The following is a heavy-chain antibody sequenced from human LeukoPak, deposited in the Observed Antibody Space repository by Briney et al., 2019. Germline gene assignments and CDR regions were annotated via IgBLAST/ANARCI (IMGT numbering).Heavy chain of an antibody. V-gene: IGHV1-8*03. Sequence: ASVKVSCKASGYTFTSYDINWVRQATGQGLEWMGWMNPNSGNTGYAQKFQGRVTITRDTSISTAYMELSSLRSEDTAVYYCARGLYNSGWYYFDYWGQGTLDTVSS. J-gene: IGHJ4*02. CDR2: MNPNSGNT. CDR3: ARGLYNSGWYYFDY. D-gene: IGHD6-19*01. CDR1: GYTFTSYD.